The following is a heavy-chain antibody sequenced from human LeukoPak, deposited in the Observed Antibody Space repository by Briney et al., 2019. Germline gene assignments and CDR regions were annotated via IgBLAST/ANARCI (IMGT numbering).Heavy chain of an antibody. CDR2: IIPIRGIA. CDR3: AIQILASGY. V-gene: IGHV1-69*10. D-gene: IGHD3-10*01. Sequence: VASVTVSCKASGGTFSSYAISWVRQAPGQGLEWMGGIIPIRGIANYAQMFQGRVTITADKSTSTAYMELSSLRSEDAAVYYCAIQILASGYWGQGTLVTVSS. J-gene: IGHJ4*01. CDR1: GGTFSSYA.